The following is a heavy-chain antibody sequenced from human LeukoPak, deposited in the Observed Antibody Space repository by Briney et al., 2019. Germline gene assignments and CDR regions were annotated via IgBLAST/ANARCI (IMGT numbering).Heavy chain of an antibody. D-gene: IGHD3-22*01. V-gene: IGHV4-39*01. J-gene: IGHJ4*02. CDR3: ARSVDRAPYFDY. Sequence: PSETLSLTCTVSGGSITSTNYYWGWTRQPPGKGLEWIGSINYSGSTYYKPSLKSRVTMSVDASRNQFSLKVNSLTAADTAVYYCARSVDRAPYFDYWGQGALLTVSS. CDR2: INYSGST. CDR1: GGSITSTNYY.